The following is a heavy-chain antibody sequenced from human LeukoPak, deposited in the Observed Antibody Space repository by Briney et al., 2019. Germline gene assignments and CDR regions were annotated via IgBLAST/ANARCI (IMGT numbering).Heavy chain of an antibody. Sequence: GGSLRLSCAASGFTFSSYWMSWVRQAPGKGLEWVANIKQDGSGKYYVDSVKGRFTISRDNAKNSLYLQMNSLRAEDTAVYYCARGTYYYDSSGYADDYWGQGTLVTVSS. D-gene: IGHD3-22*01. J-gene: IGHJ4*02. V-gene: IGHV3-7*01. CDR2: IKQDGSGK. CDR1: GFTFSSYW. CDR3: ARGTYYYDSSGYADDY.